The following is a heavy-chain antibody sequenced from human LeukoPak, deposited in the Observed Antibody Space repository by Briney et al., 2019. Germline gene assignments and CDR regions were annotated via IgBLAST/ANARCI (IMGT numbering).Heavy chain of an antibody. Sequence: PGGSLRLSCAASGFTFSSYAMSWVRQAPGKGLEWVSSISSSGTYIHYADSVMGRFTISRDQAKNSLYLQMNSLRAEDTAVYYCARDAGAYSSSWYADCWGQGTLVTVSS. CDR3: ARDAGAYSSSWYADC. D-gene: IGHD6-13*01. J-gene: IGHJ4*02. CDR2: ISSSGTYI. CDR1: GFTFSSYA. V-gene: IGHV3-21*01.